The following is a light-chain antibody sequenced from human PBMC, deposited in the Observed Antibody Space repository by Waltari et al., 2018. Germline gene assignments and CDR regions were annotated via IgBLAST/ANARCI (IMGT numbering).Light chain of an antibody. CDR3: QSYDSSLSGSL. Sequence: QSGLTQPPSVSGAPGQRVPIPCTGSSPTIGAGYDVHWYQLLPGTAPTLLIYGNSNPPSGVPNRFSGSKSGTSASLAITGLQPEDEADYYCQSYDSSLSGSLFGGGTKLTVL. J-gene: IGLJ2*01. CDR2: GNS. CDR1: SPTIGAGYD. V-gene: IGLV1-40*01.